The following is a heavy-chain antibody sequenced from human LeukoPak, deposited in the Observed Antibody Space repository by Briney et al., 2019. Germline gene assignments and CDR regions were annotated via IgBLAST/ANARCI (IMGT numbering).Heavy chain of an antibody. CDR2: IKSKTDGGTT. CDR3: TTGVSYWSGYDHYYYYGMDV. CDR1: GFTFSSYE. D-gene: IGHD5-12*01. V-gene: IGHV3-15*01. Sequence: PGGSLRLSCAASGFTFSSYEMNWVRQAPGKGLEWVGRIKSKTDGGTTDYAAPVKGRFTISRDDSKNTLYLQMNSLKTEDTAVYYCTTGVSYWSGYDHYYYYGMDVWGQGTTVTVSS. J-gene: IGHJ6*02.